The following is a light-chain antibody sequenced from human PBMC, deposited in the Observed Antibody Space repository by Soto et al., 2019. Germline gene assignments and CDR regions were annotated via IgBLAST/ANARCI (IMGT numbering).Light chain of an antibody. J-gene: IGKJ5*01. V-gene: IGKV3-15*01. CDR2: ATS. Sequence: EIVMTQSPATLSVSPGERATLSCRASQSVSTKVAWYQQKPGQAPRLLIYATSTRATGAPARFSGSGSGTEFTLTIINLQSEDFAVYYCQQYSNWPPITFGQGTRLEI. CDR1: QSVSTK. CDR3: QQYSNWPPIT.